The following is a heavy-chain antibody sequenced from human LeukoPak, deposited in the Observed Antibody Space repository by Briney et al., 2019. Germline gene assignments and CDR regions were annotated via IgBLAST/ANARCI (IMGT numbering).Heavy chain of an antibody. CDR3: AREGRAI. CDR2: INHSGST. J-gene: IGHJ3*02. CDR1: GGSFSGYY. Sequence: PSETLSLACAVYGGSFSGYYWSWIRQPPGKGLEWIGEINHSGSTNYNPSLKSRVTISVDTSKNQFSLKLSSVTAADTAVYYCAREGRAIWGQGTMVTVPS. V-gene: IGHV4-34*01.